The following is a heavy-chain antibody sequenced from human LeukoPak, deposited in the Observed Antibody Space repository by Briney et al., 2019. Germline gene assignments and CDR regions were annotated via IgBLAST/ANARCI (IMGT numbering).Heavy chain of an antibody. V-gene: IGHV3-20*04. CDR2: INWNGGST. CDR1: GFTFSSYG. CDR3: ARDQYYYGMDV. Sequence: GGSLRLSCAVSGFTFSSYGMHWVRQAPGKGLEWVSGINWNGGSTGYADSVKGRFTISRDNAKNSLYLQMNSLRAEDTALYYCARDQYYYGMDVWGQGTTVTVSS. J-gene: IGHJ6*02.